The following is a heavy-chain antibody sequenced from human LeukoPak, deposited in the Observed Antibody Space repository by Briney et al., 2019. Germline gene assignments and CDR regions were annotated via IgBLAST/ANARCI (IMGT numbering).Heavy chain of an antibody. CDR3: ARDGLTETTRDSDY. CDR2: VNSDGSST. Sequence: GGSLRLSCAASGFTFSRYWMHWVRQAPGKGLVWVSRVNSDGSSTSYADSVKGRFTISRDNAKNTLYLQMNSLTVEDTAVYYCARDGLTETTRDSDYWGQGTLVTVSS. J-gene: IGHJ4*02. D-gene: IGHD4-11*01. V-gene: IGHV3-74*01. CDR1: GFTFSRYW.